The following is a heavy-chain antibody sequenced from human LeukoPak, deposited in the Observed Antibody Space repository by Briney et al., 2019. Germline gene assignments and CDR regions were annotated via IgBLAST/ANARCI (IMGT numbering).Heavy chain of an antibody. Sequence: GRSLRLSCAASGFTFSTYAMHWVGQAPGKGLECVAVISNDGSDKYYPDSVKGRFTISRDNSENTLYLQMNSLRAEDTAVYYCARGTYYYDSSGYYSGGLGYWGQGTLVTVSS. CDR3: ARGTYYYDSSGYYSGGLGY. J-gene: IGHJ4*02. V-gene: IGHV3-30*04. CDR2: ISNDGSDK. CDR1: GFTFSTYA. D-gene: IGHD3-22*01.